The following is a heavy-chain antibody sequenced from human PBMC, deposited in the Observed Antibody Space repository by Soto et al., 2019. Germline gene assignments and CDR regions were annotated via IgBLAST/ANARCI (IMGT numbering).Heavy chain of an antibody. Sequence: QITLKESGPTLVKPTQTLTLTCTFSGFSLSTSGVGVGWIRQPPGKALEWLALIYWDGDKRYSPSLKSRLTIXKXXSKNQVVLTMTNMDPVDTATYYCAHSPDYGDYYVYWGQGTLVTVSS. J-gene: IGHJ4*02. CDR2: IYWDGDK. V-gene: IGHV2-5*02. CDR3: AHSPDYGDYYVY. D-gene: IGHD4-17*01. CDR1: GFSLSTSGVG.